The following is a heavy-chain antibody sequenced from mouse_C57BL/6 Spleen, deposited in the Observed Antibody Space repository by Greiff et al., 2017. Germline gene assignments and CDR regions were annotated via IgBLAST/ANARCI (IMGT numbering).Heavy chain of an antibody. J-gene: IGHJ1*03. D-gene: IGHD2-5*01. CDR2: INPNYGTT. Sequence: VHVKQSGPELVKPGASVKISCKASGYSFTDYYMTWVKQSTGKSLEWIGVINPNYGTTSYNQKFKGKATLTVDQSSSTAYMQLNSLTSEDSAVCYCARKGFYSNYDNWYFDVWGTGTTVTGSS. CDR1: GYSFTDYY. V-gene: IGHV1-39*01. CDR3: ARKGFYSNYDNWYFDV.